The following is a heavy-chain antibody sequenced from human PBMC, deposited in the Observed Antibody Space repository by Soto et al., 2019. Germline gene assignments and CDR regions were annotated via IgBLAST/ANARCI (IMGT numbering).Heavy chain of an antibody. CDR1: GFTFTSYG. Sequence: QVRLVESGGGVVQPGTSLRLSCAASGFTFTSYGMHWVRQAPGKGLEWVAVISYDGRYKYYGDSVKGRFTISRDNSKSTLDLRMNSLRAEDTAVYFCAKGGRTSSSWYGEGMDYWGQGTLVTVSS. CDR3: AKGGRTSSSWYGEGMDY. V-gene: IGHV3-30*18. J-gene: IGHJ4*02. CDR2: ISYDGRYK. D-gene: IGHD6-13*01.